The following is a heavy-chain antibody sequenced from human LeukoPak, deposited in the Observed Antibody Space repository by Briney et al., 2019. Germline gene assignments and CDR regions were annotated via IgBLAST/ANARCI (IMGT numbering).Heavy chain of an antibody. J-gene: IGHJ3*02. CDR3: ARLTASRRAFDM. D-gene: IGHD2-2*01. CDR1: GFSISSGYY. CDR2: IYHDGNT. V-gene: IGHV4-38-2*01. Sequence: SETLSLTCAVSGFSISSGYYWGWIRQPPGKGLEWIGNIYHDGNTYYNPSLKSRLTVSVDQSQNQFSLTLSSVAAADTAVYFCARLTASRRAFDMWGQGTRVTVSS.